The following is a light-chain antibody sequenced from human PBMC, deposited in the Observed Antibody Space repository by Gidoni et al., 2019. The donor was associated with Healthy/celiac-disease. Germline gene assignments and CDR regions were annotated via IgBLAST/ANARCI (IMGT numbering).Light chain of an antibody. CDR1: NIGRKS. J-gene: IGLJ3*02. CDR2: DDS. Sequence: SYVLTQPPSVSVAPGQTARITCGGNNIGRKSVHWYQQKPGQAPVLVVYDDSDRPSGIPERFSGSNSGNTATLTISRVEAGDSSSDHWVFGGGTKLTVL. V-gene: IGLV3-21*02. CDR3: V.